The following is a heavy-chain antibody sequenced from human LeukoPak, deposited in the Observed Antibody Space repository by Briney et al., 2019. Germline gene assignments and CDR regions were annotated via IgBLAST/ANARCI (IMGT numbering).Heavy chain of an antibody. CDR3: ARSYYDFWSGYLYY. CDR1: GGSISSGSYY. J-gene: IGHJ4*02. D-gene: IGHD3-3*01. CDR2: IYTSGST. Sequence: SETLSLTCTVSGGSISSGSYYWRWIRQPAGKGLEWIGRIYTSGSTNYNPCLKSRVTISVDTSKNQFSLKLSSVTAADTAVYYCARSYYDFWSGYLYYWGQGTLVTVSS. V-gene: IGHV4-61*02.